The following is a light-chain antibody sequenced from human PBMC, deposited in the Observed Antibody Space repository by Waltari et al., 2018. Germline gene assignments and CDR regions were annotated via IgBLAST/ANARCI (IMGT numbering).Light chain of an antibody. V-gene: IGKV3-15*01. Sequence: IILTQSPGPLSVSPGETVPLSCRASQSVSHHLAWYQQRPGQPPRLLIQGATTRAPGIPARFSGSGSETDFTLTISSLQSEDFAVYHCQQYSEWPRTFGQGTMVEIK. J-gene: IGKJ1*01. CDR2: GAT. CDR3: QQYSEWPRT. CDR1: QSVSHH.